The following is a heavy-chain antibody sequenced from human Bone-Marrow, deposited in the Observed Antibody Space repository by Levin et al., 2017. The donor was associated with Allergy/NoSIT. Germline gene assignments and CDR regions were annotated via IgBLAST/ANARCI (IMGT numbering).Heavy chain of an antibody. CDR3: LVVPAANFDY. CDR2: TYYRSKWYN. D-gene: IGHD2-2*01. V-gene: IGHV6-1*01. Sequence: SETLSLTCAISGASVSSNSAAWNWIRQSPSRGLEWLGRTYYRSKWYNDYAVSVKSRITINPDTSKNQFSLQLNSVTPEDTAVYYCLVVPAANFDYWGQGTLVTVSS. J-gene: IGHJ4*02. CDR1: GASVSSNSAA.